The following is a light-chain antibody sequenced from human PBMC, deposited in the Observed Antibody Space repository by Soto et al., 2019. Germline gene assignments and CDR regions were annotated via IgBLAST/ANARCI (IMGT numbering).Light chain of an antibody. CDR3: ATWDDSLNAVV. CDR2: NND. J-gene: IGLJ2*01. CDR1: NSNIGGDT. Sequence: QSVLTQPPSASETPGQRVTISCSGGNSNIGGDTVNWYQKLPGTAPKLLIYNNDQRPSGVPDRFSGSKSGTSASLAISGLQSEDEAHYYWATWDDSLNAVVFGGGTKLTVL. V-gene: IGLV1-44*01.